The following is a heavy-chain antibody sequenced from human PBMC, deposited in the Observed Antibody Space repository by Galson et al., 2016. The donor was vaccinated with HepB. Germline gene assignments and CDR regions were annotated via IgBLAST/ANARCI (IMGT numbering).Heavy chain of an antibody. D-gene: IGHD3-16*01. CDR3: EAYSDPFDV. V-gene: IGHV3-69-1*02. CDR2: LFSSGAS. J-gene: IGHJ3*01. Sequence: SLRLSCAASGFTFRDYYMIWIRQAPGKGLQWVSSLFSSGASFYTESLRGRFTVSRDTSTNTLYLQMNSLRADDSAVYYCEAYSDPFDVWGQGTVVTV. CDR1: GFTFRDYY.